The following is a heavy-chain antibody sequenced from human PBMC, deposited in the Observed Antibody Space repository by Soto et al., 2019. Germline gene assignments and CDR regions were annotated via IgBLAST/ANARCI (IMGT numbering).Heavy chain of an antibody. V-gene: IGHV4-39*01. CDR2: IDYSGNI. D-gene: IGHD1-1*01. CDR1: GGSITSSGSA. Sequence: QLQLQESGPGLVKPSETLSLTCNASGGSITSSGSAWGWIRQSPGQGLEWIGTIDYSGNIYYIPSFKGHSTISVDTSTNQICPKLSSVSAAETAGYYCARQRHNQGGEYYFDAWGEGTRVTVSS. J-gene: IGHJ4*02. CDR3: ARQRHNQGGEYYFDA.